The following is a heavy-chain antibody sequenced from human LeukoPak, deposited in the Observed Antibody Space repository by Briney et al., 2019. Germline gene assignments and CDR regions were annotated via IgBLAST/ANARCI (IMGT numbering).Heavy chain of an antibody. V-gene: IGHV4-30-4*08. Sequence: SETLSLTCTVSGVSISSNDYYWGWLRQPPGEGLEWIGNIHYAGSSYYNPSLKSRVTISVDTSKNQFSLKLSSVTAADTAVYYCASYDILTGRVLDYWGQGTLVTVSP. CDR3: ASYDILTGRVLDY. CDR2: IHYAGSS. J-gene: IGHJ4*02. CDR1: GVSISSNDYY. D-gene: IGHD3-9*01.